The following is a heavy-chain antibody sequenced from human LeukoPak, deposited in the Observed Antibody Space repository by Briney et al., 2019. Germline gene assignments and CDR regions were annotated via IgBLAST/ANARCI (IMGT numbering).Heavy chain of an antibody. V-gene: IGHV4-59*08. CDR1: GGSVRSDH. D-gene: IGHD3-9*01. J-gene: IGHJ4*02. CDR2: ISDSGTT. Sequence: PSETLSLTCAVSGGSVRSDHWSWFRQPSGKGLEWLGYISDSGTTNYNPSLKSRLTISVDTSKNQFSLRLTSVTAADTAVYFCARVDILTGYYNNFDSWGQGTLVTVSS. CDR3: ARVDILTGYYNNFDS.